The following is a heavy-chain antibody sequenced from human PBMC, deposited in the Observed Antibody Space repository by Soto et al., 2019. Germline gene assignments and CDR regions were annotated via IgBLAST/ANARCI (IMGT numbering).Heavy chain of an antibody. CDR3: ARGAEGAYYHDY. J-gene: IGHJ4*02. V-gene: IGHV3-74*01. D-gene: IGHD3-22*01. CDR1: GFTFSRYW. CDR2: IKGDGSTT. Sequence: EVQLVESGGGLVQPGGSLRLSCAASGFTFSRYWMHWVRQAPGKGLVWVSRIKGDGSTTAYADSVKGRFTISRDNAENTVSLQMNSLRDDDTAVYYCARGAEGAYYHDYWGPGTLVTVSS.